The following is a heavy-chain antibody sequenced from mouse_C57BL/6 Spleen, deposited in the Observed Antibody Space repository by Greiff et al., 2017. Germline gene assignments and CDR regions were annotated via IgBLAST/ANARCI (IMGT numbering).Heavy chain of an antibody. J-gene: IGHJ2*01. Sequence: VQLQQSGPVLVKPGASVKMSCKASGYTFTDYYMNWVKQSHGKSLEWIGVINPYNGGTSYNQKFKGKATLTVDKSSSTAYMELNSLTSEDSAVYYCASGGPYDGDFDYWGQGTTLTVSS. V-gene: IGHV1-19*01. CDR3: ASGGPYDGDFDY. CDR2: INPYNGGT. CDR1: GYTFTDYY. D-gene: IGHD2-3*01.